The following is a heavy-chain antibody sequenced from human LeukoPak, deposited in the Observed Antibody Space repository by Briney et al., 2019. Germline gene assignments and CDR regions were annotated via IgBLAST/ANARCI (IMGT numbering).Heavy chain of an antibody. CDR2: INTGNDNT. D-gene: IGHD2-2*01. Sequence: ASVKVSCKASGYTFTNSGIYWVRQAPGQRLEWMGWINTGNDNTKYSQKFQGRVTITRDTSASTAYMELSSLRSEDTAVYYCAREKFCXSSCYAMDVWGQGTTVTVSS. J-gene: IGHJ6*02. V-gene: IGHV1-3*04. CDR1: GYTFTNSG. CDR3: AREKFCXSSCYAMDV.